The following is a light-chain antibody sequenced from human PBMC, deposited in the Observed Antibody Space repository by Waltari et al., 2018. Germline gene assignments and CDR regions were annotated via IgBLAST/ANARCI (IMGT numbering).Light chain of an antibody. CDR3: QQSYSVPYT. V-gene: IGKV1-39*01. Sequence: DIQMTQSPSSLSASVGDGATIHCRASQNIGSYINWYQHKPGKSPELLIYAATSVPRGVSFRFDGRGSGTHFSLTIKSLQPDDSATYFCQQSYSVPYTFGQGTNLGV. J-gene: IGKJ2*01. CDR1: QNIGSY. CDR2: AAT.